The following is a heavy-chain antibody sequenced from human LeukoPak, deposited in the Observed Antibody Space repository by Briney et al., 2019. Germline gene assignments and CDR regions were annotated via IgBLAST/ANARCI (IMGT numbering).Heavy chain of an antibody. CDR1: GGSISSYY. J-gene: IGHJ5*02. D-gene: IGHD1-1*01. CDR2: ISDIGSI. Sequence: SETLSLTCTVSGGSISSYYWSWIRQPPGKGLEWIAYISDIGSINYNPSLKSRVTISLDTSKNQFSLKLSSVTAADTAVYYCARLKGGNDLSANWFDTWGQGTLVTVSS. V-gene: IGHV4-59*08. CDR3: ARLKGGNDLSANWFDT.